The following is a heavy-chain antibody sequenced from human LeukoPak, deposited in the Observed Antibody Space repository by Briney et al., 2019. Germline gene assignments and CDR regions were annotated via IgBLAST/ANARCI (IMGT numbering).Heavy chain of an antibody. CDR2: IRYDGSNK. Sequence: GSLRLSCAASGFTFSSYGMHWVRQAPGKGLEWVAFIRYDGSNKYYADSVKGRFTISRDNSKNTLYLQMNSLRAEDTAVYYCAKVGFKVGATCYFDYWGQGTLVTVSS. CDR1: GFTFSSYG. D-gene: IGHD1-26*01. CDR3: AKVGFKVGATCYFDY. J-gene: IGHJ4*02. V-gene: IGHV3-30*02.